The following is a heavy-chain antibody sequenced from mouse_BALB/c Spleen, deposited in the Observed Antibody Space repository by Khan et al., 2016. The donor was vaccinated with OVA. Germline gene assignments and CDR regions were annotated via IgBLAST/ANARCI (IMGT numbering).Heavy chain of an antibody. V-gene: IGHV5-6-5*01. CDR1: GFTFSNYA. CDR3: ARDYWFTY. CDR2: FGSGDST. Sequence: EVELVESGGGLVKPGGSLKLSCAASGFTFSNYAMSWVRQRPAKRLEWVASFGSGDSTYYLDTVKGRFTISRDNARNILYLQMSSLRSEDTVMYYCARDYWFTYWGQGTLVTVSA. J-gene: IGHJ3*01.